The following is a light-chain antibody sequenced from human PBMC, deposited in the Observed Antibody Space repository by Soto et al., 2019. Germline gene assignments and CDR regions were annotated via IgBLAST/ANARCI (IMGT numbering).Light chain of an antibody. V-gene: IGKV3-20*01. Sequence: EIVSTQSPGTLSLSPGERATLSCRVSQSVTSSYLAWYQQKPGQAPRLLIYGASSRATGIPDRFSGSGSGTDFTLTINSLEPEDFAVYYCQQYGNSPRTFGQGTKV. CDR2: GAS. CDR1: QSVTSSY. CDR3: QQYGNSPRT. J-gene: IGKJ1*01.